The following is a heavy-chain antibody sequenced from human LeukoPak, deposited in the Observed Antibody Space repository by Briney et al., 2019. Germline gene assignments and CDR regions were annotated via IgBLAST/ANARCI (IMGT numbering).Heavy chain of an antibody. CDR3: ARDIPYYPGAFDI. V-gene: IGHV3-53*01. CDR1: GFTVSSSY. CDR2: IYSGGST. D-gene: IGHD3-10*01. Sequence: GGSLRLSCAASGFTVSSSYMSWVRQAPGKGLEWVSVIYSGGSTYYADSVKGRFTISRDNSKNTLYFQMNSLRAEDTAVYYCARDIPYYPGAFDIWGQGTMVTVSS. J-gene: IGHJ3*02.